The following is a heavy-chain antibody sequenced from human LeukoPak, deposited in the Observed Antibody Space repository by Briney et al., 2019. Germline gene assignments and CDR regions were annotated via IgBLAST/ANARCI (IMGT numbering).Heavy chain of an antibody. V-gene: IGHV3-23*01. CDR1: GFTFSSYA. Sequence: GGSLRLSCAASGFTFSSYAMSWVRQAPGKGLEWVSGISGSGGSTYYADSVKGRFTISRDNSKNTLYLQMNSLRAEDTAVYYCAKDPSTYYDSSGYGRYSGFDPWGQGTLVTVSS. CDR3: AKDPSTYYDSSGYGRYSGFDP. CDR2: ISGSGGST. D-gene: IGHD3-22*01. J-gene: IGHJ5*02.